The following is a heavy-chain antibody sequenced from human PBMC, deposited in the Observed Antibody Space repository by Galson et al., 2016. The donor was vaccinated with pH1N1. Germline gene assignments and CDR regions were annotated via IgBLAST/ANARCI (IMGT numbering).Heavy chain of an antibody. CDR1: GYTFTKEY. D-gene: IGHD7-27*01. J-gene: IGHJ4*02. CDR3: IRYLGRLRDY. V-gene: IGHV1-46*01. CDR2: IDPSNGGT. Sequence: SVKVSCKASGYTFTKEYIHWVRQAPGQGLEWMGVIDPSNGGTTYSHKFKGLVTMTRDTSTNTVYMELGGLTSDDTAVYSCIRYLGRLRDYWGQGTLVTVSS.